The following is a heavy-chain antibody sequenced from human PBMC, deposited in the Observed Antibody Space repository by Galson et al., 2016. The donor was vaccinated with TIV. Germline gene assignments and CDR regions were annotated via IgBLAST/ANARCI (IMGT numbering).Heavy chain of an antibody. D-gene: IGHD5-18*01. CDR3: AKNSRPDASMDNYYYHGMDG. J-gene: IGHJ6*02. V-gene: IGHV3-9*01. Sequence: LSLTCTVSGGSISSSYWSWVRQAPGKGLEWVSVINWKGNSVNYADSVRGRFTISRDNAKNSLYLQMNSLTPEDTALYYCAKNSRPDASMDNYYYHGMDGWGRGTAVIVSS. CDR2: INWKGNSV. CDR1: GGSISSSY.